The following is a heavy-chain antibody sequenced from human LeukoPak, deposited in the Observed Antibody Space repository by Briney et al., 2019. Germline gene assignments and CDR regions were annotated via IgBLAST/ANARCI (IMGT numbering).Heavy chain of an antibody. Sequence: GGSLRLSCAASGFTFNTNAMSWVRQAPGKGLEWVSYISSSGRNIYYADSVKGRFTISRDNAKNSLYLQMNGLRAEDTAVYYCARESGEGSGSADGFDIWGQGTMVTVSS. CDR2: ISSSGRNI. J-gene: IGHJ3*02. CDR1: GFTFNTNA. CDR3: ARESGEGSGSADGFDI. V-gene: IGHV3-48*03. D-gene: IGHD3-10*01.